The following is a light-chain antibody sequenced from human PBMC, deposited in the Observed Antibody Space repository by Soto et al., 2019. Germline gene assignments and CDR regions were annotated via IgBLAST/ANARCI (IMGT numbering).Light chain of an antibody. CDR3: QQYNNWPLYT. Sequence: EIVRTQSPATLSVSPGERATLSCRARQSVSSNLVWYQQKPGQAPRLLIYGASTRSTGIPARFSGSGYGTEFTLTISSVQSEDFAVYYCQQYNNWPLYTFGQGTKLEIK. J-gene: IGKJ2*01. V-gene: IGKV3-15*01. CDR1: QSVSSN. CDR2: GAS.